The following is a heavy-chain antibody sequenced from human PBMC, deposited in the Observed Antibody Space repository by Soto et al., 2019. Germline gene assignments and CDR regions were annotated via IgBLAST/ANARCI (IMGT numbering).Heavy chain of an antibody. D-gene: IGHD3-16*01. CDR3: ARLLFSGGSWFDT. Sequence: PSEPLSLTCPFSGYSISSFYWSWIRQSPGKGLEWIGYIYYSGSTNYNASLKSRVTVSVDTSKNQFSLKLSSVTAADTSVYYCARLLFSGGSWFDTWGQGTLVTVSS. CDR2: IYYSGST. V-gene: IGHV4-59*01. CDR1: GYSISSFY. J-gene: IGHJ5*02.